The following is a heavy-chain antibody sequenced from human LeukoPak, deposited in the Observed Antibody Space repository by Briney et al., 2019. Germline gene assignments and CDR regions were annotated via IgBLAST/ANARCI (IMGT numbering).Heavy chain of an antibody. CDR2: IYHSGNT. CDR1: GYSISSGYY. J-gene: IGHJ6*03. D-gene: IGHD5-12*01. CDR3: ASVDIVATSPPSRGYYYMDV. V-gene: IGHV4-38-2*02. Sequence: SETLSLTCSVSGYSISSGYYWGWIRQPPGKGLEWIGSIYHSGNTYYNPSLKSRVTMSVDTSKNQFSLKLSSVTAADTAVYYCASVDIVATSPPSRGYYYMDVWGKGTTVTISS.